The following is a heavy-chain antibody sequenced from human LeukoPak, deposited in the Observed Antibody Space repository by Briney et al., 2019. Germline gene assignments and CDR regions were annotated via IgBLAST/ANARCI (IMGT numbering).Heavy chain of an antibody. D-gene: IGHD6-6*01. CDR2: IKEDGSEK. CDR1: GFTFSNHW. Sequence: GGSLRLCCAAAGFTFSNHWMNWVRQGPGKGLEGVAHIKEDGSEKYYVDSVKGRFTISRDNAKNSLYLQMNSLRAEDTAVYYCVRSSDYWGQGTLVTVSS. J-gene: IGHJ4*02. CDR3: VRSSDY. V-gene: IGHV3-7*05.